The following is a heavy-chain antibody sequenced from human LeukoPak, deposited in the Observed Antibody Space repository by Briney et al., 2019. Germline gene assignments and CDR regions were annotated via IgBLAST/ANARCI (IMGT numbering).Heavy chain of an antibody. D-gene: IGHD5-18*01. CDR1: GGSISSYY. CDR2: IYYSGST. V-gene: IGHV4-59*08. J-gene: IGHJ5*02. Sequence: PSETLSLTCTVSGGSISSYYWSWIRQPPGKGLEWIGYIYYSGSTNYNPSLKSRVTISVDTSKNQFSLKLSSVTAADTAVYYCARGGYSYGPDHWGQGTLVTVSS. CDR3: ARGGYSYGPDH.